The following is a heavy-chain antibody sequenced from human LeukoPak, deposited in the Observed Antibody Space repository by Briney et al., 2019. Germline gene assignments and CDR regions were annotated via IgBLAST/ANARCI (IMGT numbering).Heavy chain of an antibody. J-gene: IGHJ4*02. Sequence: QAGGSLRLSCAASGFSFTYSWMAWVRQTPEKGLEWVANIKRDGSEKYYLDSVKGRFTISRDNAKNSLYLQMNSLRVEDTAVYYCARDYYRSLDYWGQGTLATVSS. CDR1: GFSFTYSW. D-gene: IGHD3-22*01. V-gene: IGHV3-7*01. CDR2: IKRDGSEK. CDR3: ARDYYRSLDY.